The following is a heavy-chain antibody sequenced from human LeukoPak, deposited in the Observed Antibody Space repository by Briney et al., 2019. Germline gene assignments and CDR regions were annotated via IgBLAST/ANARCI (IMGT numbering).Heavy chain of an antibody. V-gene: IGHV3-7*01. Sequence: RGSLRLSRVASGFTFSSYWMSWVRQAPGKVLEWVANIKTDGSEKYYVDSVRGRFTISRDNAKNSLYLQVNSLRDEDTAIYYCARAYGSGSYLPGYWGQGTLVTVSS. J-gene: IGHJ4*02. CDR1: GFTFSSYW. D-gene: IGHD3-10*01. CDR2: IKTDGSEK. CDR3: ARAYGSGSYLPGY.